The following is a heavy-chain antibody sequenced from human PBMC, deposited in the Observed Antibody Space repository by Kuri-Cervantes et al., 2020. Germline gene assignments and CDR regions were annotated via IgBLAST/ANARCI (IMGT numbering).Heavy chain of an antibody. V-gene: IGHV4-59*01. Sequence: GSLRLSCTVSGGSISSYYWSWIRQPPGKGLEWIGYIYYSGSTNYNPSLKSRVTISVDTSKNQFSLKLSSVTAADTAVYYCARLLGYCSGGSCYVEAFDIWGQGTMVTVSS. CDR2: IYYSGST. CDR3: ARLLGYCSGGSCYVEAFDI. D-gene: IGHD2-15*01. J-gene: IGHJ3*02. CDR1: GGSISSYY.